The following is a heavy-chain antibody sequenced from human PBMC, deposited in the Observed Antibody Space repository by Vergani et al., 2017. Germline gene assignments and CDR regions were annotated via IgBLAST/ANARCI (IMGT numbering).Heavy chain of an antibody. CDR2: IRYDGSNK. J-gene: IGHJ5*02. V-gene: IGHV3-30*02. D-gene: IGHD6-6*01. CDR3: ARDYSVNSSSAFDP. Sequence: VQLVESGGGLVQPGGSLRLSCAASGFTFSSYGMHWVRQAPGKGLEWVAFIRYDGSNKYYADSVKGRFTISRDNSKNTLYLQMNSLRSDDTAVYYCARDYSVNSSSAFDPWGQGTLVTVSS. CDR1: GFTFSSYG.